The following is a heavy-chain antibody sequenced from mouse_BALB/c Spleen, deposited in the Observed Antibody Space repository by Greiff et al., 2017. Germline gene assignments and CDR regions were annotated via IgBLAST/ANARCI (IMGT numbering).Heavy chain of an antibody. V-gene: IGHV5-12-2*01. CDR1: GFTFSSYT. Sequence: EVKVVESGGGLVQPGGSLKLSCAASGFTFSSYTMSWVRQTPEKRLEWVAYISNGGGSTYYPDTVKGRFTISRDNAKNTLYLQMSSLKSEDTAMYYCARQNYRYDENWFAYWGQGTLVTVSA. CDR2: ISNGGGST. CDR3: ARQNYRYDENWFAY. D-gene: IGHD2-14*01. J-gene: IGHJ3*01.